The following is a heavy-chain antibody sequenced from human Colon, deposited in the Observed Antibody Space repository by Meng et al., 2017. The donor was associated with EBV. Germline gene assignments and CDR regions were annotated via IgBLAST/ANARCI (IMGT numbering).Heavy chain of an antibody. CDR2: IYYSGST. CDR1: GDSISSSPYY. CDR3: ARVKDCGGDCYSDN. D-gene: IGHD2-21*02. V-gene: IGHV4-39*07. J-gene: IGHJ4*02. Sequence: QLQLQESGPGLVKPSEXLSLTCPVSGDSISSSPYYWGWIRQPPGKGLEWIGSIYYSGSTYYNPSLKSRVAISQDTAKNQFSLKLTSVTAADTAVYYCARVKDCGGDCYSDNWGQGTLVTVAS.